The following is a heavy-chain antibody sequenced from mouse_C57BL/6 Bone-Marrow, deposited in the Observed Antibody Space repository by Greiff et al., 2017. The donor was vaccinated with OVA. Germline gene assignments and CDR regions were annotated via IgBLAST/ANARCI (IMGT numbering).Heavy chain of an antibody. CDR2: IDPENGDT. V-gene: IGHV14-4*01. J-gene: IGHJ3*01. Sequence: SGAELVRPGASVKLSCTASGFNIKDDYMHWVKQRPEQGLEWIGWIDPENGDTEYASKFQGKATITADTSSNTAYLQLSSLTSEDTAVYYCTTYDGYFRLIAYWGQGTLVTVSA. CDR3: TTYDGYFRLIAY. D-gene: IGHD2-3*01. CDR1: GFNIKDDY.